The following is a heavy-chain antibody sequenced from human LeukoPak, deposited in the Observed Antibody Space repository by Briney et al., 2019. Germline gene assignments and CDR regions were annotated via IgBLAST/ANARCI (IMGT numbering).Heavy chain of an antibody. Sequence: APVRLSCKTSGFTFARYGISWVRQAPRQGLEWMGWISGYNGDRNYAQKFQDRLTIITDTSTTTAYMELRSLRSDDTAVYYCVRDPSNSSGRYAYFDYWGQGALVTVSS. CDR2: ISGYNGDR. V-gene: IGHV1-18*01. D-gene: IGHD3-22*01. CDR1: GFTFARYG. J-gene: IGHJ4*02. CDR3: VRDPSNSSGRYAYFDY.